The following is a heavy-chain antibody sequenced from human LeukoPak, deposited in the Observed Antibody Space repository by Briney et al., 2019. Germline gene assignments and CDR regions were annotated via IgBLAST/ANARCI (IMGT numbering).Heavy chain of an antibody. CDR3: ARGGITVKIDY. V-gene: IGHV4-61*02. CDR1: GGSISSGSYY. J-gene: IGHJ4*02. D-gene: IGHD1-20*01. Sequence: PSETLSLTCTVSGGSISSGSYYWSWIRQPAGKGLEWIGRIYTSGSTNYNPSLKSRVTISVDTSKNQFSLKLSSVTVADTAVYYCARGGITVKIDYWGQGTLVTVSS. CDR2: IYTSGST.